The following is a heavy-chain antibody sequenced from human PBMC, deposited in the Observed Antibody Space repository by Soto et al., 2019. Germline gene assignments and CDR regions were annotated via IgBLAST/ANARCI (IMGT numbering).Heavy chain of an antibody. CDR1: GGTFSIYG. J-gene: IGHJ6*03. CDR2: IMPLLGST. V-gene: IGHV1-69*01. D-gene: IGHD2-21*01. CDR3: AKSLLFVDHAYMDV. Sequence: QVQMVQSGPEVKKPGSSVKVSCKAPGGTFSIYGINWVRQAPGQGLEWMGGIMPLLGSTHYAEKFKGRVTITADESTTTSYMEMSSLRSEDTAIYYCAKSLLFVDHAYMDVWGKGTTVTVSS.